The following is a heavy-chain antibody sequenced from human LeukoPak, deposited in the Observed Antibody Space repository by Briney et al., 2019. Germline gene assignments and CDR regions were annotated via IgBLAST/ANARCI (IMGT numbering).Heavy chain of an antibody. J-gene: IGHJ4*02. CDR3: AKDRWAQSSSWTTDY. CDR1: GFTFSSYG. Sequence: GGSLRLSCAASGFTFSSYGMHWVRQAPGKGLEWVAVISYDGSNKYYADSVKGRFTISRDNSKNTLYLQMNSLRAEDTAVYYCAKDRWAQSSSWTTDYWGQGTLVTVSS. CDR2: ISYDGSNK. D-gene: IGHD6-13*01. V-gene: IGHV3-30*18.